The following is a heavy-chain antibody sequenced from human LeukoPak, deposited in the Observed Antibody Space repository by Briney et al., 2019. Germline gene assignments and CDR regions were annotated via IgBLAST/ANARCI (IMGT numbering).Heavy chain of an antibody. CDR3: AREQLAISDAFDI. CDR1: GFTFSSYS. V-gene: IGHV3-7*01. Sequence: GGSLRLSCAASGFTFSSYSMNWVRQAPGKGLEWVANIKQDGSEKYYVDSVKGRFTISRDNAKKSLYLQMNSLRADDTAVYYCAREQLAISDAFDIWGQGTMVTVSS. CDR2: IKQDGSEK. D-gene: IGHD6-13*01. J-gene: IGHJ3*02.